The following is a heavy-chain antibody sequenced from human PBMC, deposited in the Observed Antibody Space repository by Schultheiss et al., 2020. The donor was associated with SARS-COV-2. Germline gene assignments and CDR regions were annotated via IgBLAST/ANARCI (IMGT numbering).Heavy chain of an antibody. Sequence: GGSLRLSCAASGFTFSSYWMSWVRQAPGKGLEWVANIKQDGSEKYYVDSVKGRFTISRDNAKNSLYLQMNSLRAEDTAVYYCARVTGGYSYGYWRFYYYYGMDVWGQGTTVTVSS. V-gene: IGHV3-7*03. J-gene: IGHJ6*02. CDR3: ARVTGGYSYGYWRFYYYYGMDV. CDR2: IKQDGSEK. CDR1: GFTFSSYW. D-gene: IGHD5-18*01.